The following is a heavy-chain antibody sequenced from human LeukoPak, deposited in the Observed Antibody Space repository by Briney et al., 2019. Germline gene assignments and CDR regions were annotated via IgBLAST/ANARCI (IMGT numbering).Heavy chain of an antibody. D-gene: IGHD3-3*01. J-gene: IGHJ6*02. CDR2: IKHDGSEK. CDR3: ACITIFDRYYYYGMDV. V-gene: IGHV3-7*03. CDR1: GFIFTNYF. Sequence: PGGSLRLSCAASGFIFTNYFMSWVRQAPGKGLEWVASIKHDGSEKYYVDSVRGRFTISRDNTMNSLYLQMNSLRAEDTAIYYCACITIFDRYYYYGMDVWGHGTTVTVSS.